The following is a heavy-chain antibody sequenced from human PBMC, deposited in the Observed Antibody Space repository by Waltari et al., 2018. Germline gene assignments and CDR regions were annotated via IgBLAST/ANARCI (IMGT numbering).Heavy chain of an antibody. J-gene: IGHJ3*01. D-gene: IGHD2-8*02. CDR1: GHTFTSYD. V-gene: IGHV1-8*01. Sequence: QVQLVQSGPEVREPGASVTVSCKASGHTFTSYDLNWVRQAPGEGLEWIGWMNPNNGDTAFAQKLQGRVTLARNTSISTAYMELSSLTSDDTAMYYCATGPAAWWAFDVWGQGTMVAVAS. CDR2: MNPNNGDT. CDR3: ATGPAAWWAFDV.